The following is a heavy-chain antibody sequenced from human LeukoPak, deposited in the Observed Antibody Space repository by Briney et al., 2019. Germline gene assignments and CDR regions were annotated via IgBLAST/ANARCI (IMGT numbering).Heavy chain of an antibody. CDR2: IYYSGST. CDR3: ARQYPYCSGGSCYSSDFDY. V-gene: IGHV4-59*08. D-gene: IGHD2-15*01. J-gene: IGHJ4*02. Sequence: SETLSLTCTVSGGSISSYYWSWIRQPPGKGLEWIGYIYYSGSTNYNPSLKSRVTISVDTSKNQFSLKLTSVTAAATAVYYCARQYPYCSGGSCYSSDFDYWGQGTLVTVSS. CDR1: GGSISSYY.